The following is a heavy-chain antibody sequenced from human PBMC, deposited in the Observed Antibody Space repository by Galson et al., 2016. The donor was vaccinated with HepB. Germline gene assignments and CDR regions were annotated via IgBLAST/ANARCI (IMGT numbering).Heavy chain of an antibody. V-gene: IGHV3-15*01. Sequence: SLRLSCAASGFVFSNFGLSWVRQAPGKGLEWVGRIRPQRDGRTPDYAASVEGRFTISRDDPKNTVCLQMNSLKTEDTALYYCYGHLDYWGRGTLVTVSS. CDR1: GFVFSNFG. J-gene: IGHJ4*02. CDR2: IRPQRDGRTP. CDR3: YGHLDY. D-gene: IGHD3-10*01.